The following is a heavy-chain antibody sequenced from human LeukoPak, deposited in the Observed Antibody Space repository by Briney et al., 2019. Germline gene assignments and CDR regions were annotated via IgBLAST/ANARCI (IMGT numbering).Heavy chain of an antibody. CDR3: ASPSSIAAAGTDYWYFDL. CDR2: IYTSGST. Sequence: SETLSLTCTVSGGSISSYYWSWIRQPAGKGLEWIGRIYTSGSTNYNPSLKSRVTISVDTSKSQFSLKLSSVTAADTAVYYCASPSSIAAAGTDYWYFDLWAVAPWSLSPQ. CDR1: GGSISSYY. J-gene: IGHJ2*01. V-gene: IGHV4-4*07. D-gene: IGHD6-13*01.